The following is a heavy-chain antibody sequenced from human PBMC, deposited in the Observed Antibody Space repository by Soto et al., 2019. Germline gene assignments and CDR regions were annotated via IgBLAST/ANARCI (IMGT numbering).Heavy chain of an antibody. CDR1: DGSISHGGYH. CDR2: IYYTGNT. CDR3: ARLGGGSIDP. D-gene: IGHD2-15*01. J-gene: IGHJ5*02. Sequence: QVQLQESGPGLVKASQTLSLTCSVSDGSISHGGYHWSWFRQDPGKGLEWLGYIYYTGNTYYNPSLRSRLTISIDTTKSQFFLNLSSVTAADTAIYYCARLGGGSIDPLGQGTRVTVSS. V-gene: IGHV4-31*03.